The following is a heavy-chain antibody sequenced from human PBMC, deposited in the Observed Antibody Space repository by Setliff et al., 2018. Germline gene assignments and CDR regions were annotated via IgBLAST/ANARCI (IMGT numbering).Heavy chain of an antibody. CDR2: IHYRWTT. Sequence: SETLSLTCTVSGASISRGPYYWAWIRQPPGKGLEWIGRIHYRWTTYSNASLASRLTISVDTAKNQFSLKLTSLTAADTAVYYCARTGTYRYFDYWGQGTRVTVSS. J-gene: IGHJ4*02. V-gene: IGHV4-39*01. CDR1: GASISRGPYY. CDR3: ARTGTYRYFDY. D-gene: IGHD1-1*01.